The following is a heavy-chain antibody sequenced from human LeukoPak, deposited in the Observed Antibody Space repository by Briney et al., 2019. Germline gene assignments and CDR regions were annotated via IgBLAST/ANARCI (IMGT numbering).Heavy chain of an antibody. J-gene: IGHJ4*02. D-gene: IGHD2-2*01. V-gene: IGHV4-34*01. CDR3: ARSQWKVVPAAYFDY. CDR2: INHSGST. Sequence: PSETLSLTCAVYGGSFSGYYWSWIRQPPGKGLEWIGEINHSGSTNYNPSLKSRVTISVDTSKNQFSLKLSSVTAADTAVYYCARSQWKVVPAAYFDYWGQGTLATVSS. CDR1: GGSFSGYY.